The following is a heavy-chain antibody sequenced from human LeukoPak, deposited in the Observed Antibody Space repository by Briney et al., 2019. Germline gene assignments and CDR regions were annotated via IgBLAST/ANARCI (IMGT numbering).Heavy chain of an antibody. CDR2: IHYTGST. CDR1: GGSINNYY. Sequence: PSETLSLTCTVSGGSINNYYWSWIRQPPGMGLEWIGYIHYTGSTNYNPSLKSRVTILVDTSKNQISLKLSSVTAADTAVYYCARGRDGYNYDLDYWGQGTLVTVSS. CDR3: ARGRDGYNYDLDY. D-gene: IGHD5-24*01. V-gene: IGHV4-59*01. J-gene: IGHJ4*02.